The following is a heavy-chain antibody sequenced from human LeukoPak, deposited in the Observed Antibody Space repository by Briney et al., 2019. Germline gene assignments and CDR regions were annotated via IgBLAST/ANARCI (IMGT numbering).Heavy chain of an antibody. Sequence: GGSLRLSCAASGFTFSNFGMHWVRQAPGKGLEWVAVIWFDGSNKYCVDSVKGRFTISRDNSKNTLYLQMDRLRAEDTALYYCARDESSGSLHFDYWGQGTLVTVSS. V-gene: IGHV3-33*01. CDR1: GFTFSNFG. D-gene: IGHD3-10*01. CDR3: ARDESSGSLHFDY. J-gene: IGHJ4*02. CDR2: IWFDGSNK.